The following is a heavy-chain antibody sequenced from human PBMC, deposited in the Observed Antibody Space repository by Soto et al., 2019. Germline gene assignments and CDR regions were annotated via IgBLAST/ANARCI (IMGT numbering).Heavy chain of an antibody. V-gene: IGHV1-18*01. J-gene: IGHJ3*02. CDR1: GYTLTSYG. CDR3: ARVLLRYFDWSPSGAFDI. CDR2: ISAYNGNT. Sequence: GASVKVSCKASGYTLTSYGISWLRQAPGQGLEWMGWISAYNGNTNYAQKLQGRVTMTTDTSTSTAYMELRSLRSDDTAVYYCARVLLRYFDWSPSGAFDIWGQGTMVTVSS. D-gene: IGHD3-9*01.